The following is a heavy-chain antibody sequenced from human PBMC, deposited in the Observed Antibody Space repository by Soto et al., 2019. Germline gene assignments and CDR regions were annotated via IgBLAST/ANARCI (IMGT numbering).Heavy chain of an antibody. V-gene: IGHV3-66*01. J-gene: IGHJ4*02. CDR1: GFIVSSNY. CDR2: IYSGGST. Sequence: PGGSLRLSCAASGFIVSSNYMSWVRQAPGKGLEWVSVIYSGGSTYYADSVKGRFTISRDNAKKSLYLQMNSLRPADTAMYYCSGVVGHALWGQGTLVTVSS. D-gene: IGHD2-15*01. CDR3: SGVVGHAL.